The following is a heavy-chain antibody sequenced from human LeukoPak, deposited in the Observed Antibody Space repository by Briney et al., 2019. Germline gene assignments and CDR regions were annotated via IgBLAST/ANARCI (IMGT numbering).Heavy chain of an antibody. V-gene: IGHV4-34*01. CDR2: INHSGSA. Sequence: PSETLSLTCAVYGGSFSGYYWSWIRQPPGKGLEWIGEINHSGSANYNPSLKSRVTISVDTSKNQFSLKLSSVTAADTAVYYCARQTYYDSSGHFDYWGQGTLVTVSS. CDR3: ARQTYYDSSGHFDY. D-gene: IGHD3-22*01. J-gene: IGHJ4*02. CDR1: GGSFSGYY.